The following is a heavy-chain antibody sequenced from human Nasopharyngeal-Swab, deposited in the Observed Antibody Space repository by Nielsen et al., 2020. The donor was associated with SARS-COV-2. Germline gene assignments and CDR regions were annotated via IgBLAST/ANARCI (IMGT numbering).Heavy chain of an antibody. CDR3: AKDGGGFGEPFYGMDV. CDR2: ISYDGSNK. V-gene: IGHV3-30*18. Sequence: GESLKISCAAPGFTFSSYGMHWVRQAPGKGLEWVAVISYDGSNKYYADSVKGRFTISRDNSKNTLYLQMNSLRAEDTAVYYCAKDGGGFGEPFYGMDVWGQGTTVTVSS. J-gene: IGHJ6*02. CDR1: GFTFSSYG. D-gene: IGHD3-10*01.